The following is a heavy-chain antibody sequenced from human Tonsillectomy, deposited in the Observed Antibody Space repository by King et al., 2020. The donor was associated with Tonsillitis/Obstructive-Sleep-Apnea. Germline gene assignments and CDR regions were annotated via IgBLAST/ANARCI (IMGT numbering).Heavy chain of an antibody. V-gene: IGHV3-23*04. CDR2: FSGSGAGT. CDR3: AKGSSSSRPYYFDY. Sequence: VQLVESGGGLVQPGGSLRLSCAASGFTFSSYFMSWVRQAPGKGLEWVSAFSGSGAGTYYADSVKGRFTISRDNSKNTLYLQMNSLRDEDTAVYYCAKGSSSSRPYYFDYWGQGTLVTVSS. CDR1: GFTFSSYF. D-gene: IGHD2-2*01. J-gene: IGHJ4*02.